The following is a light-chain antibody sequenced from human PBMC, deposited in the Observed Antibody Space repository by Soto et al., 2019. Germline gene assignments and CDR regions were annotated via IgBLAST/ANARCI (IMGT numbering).Light chain of an antibody. Sequence: QSVLTQPASVSGSPGQSITISCTGTSSDVGGYNYVSWYQQHPGKAPKLMIYDVSNRPSGVSNRFSGSKSGNTASLTISGLQAEDEADYYCSPYTNSSTLHVVFGGGTKLTVL. CDR3: SPYTNSSTLHVV. CDR2: DVS. J-gene: IGLJ2*01. V-gene: IGLV2-14*01. CDR1: SSDVGGYNY.